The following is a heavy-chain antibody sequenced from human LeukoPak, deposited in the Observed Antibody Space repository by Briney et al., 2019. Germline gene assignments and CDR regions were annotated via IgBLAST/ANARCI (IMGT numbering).Heavy chain of an antibody. CDR1: GYSIRNGYY. Sequence: SETLSLTCAVTGYSIRNGYYWGWIRQPPGKGLEWIGSIYHSGSTYYNPSLKSRVTISVDTSKNQFSLKLSSVTAADTAVYYCARHTSTVSGVLTSPHYWGQGTLVTVSS. J-gene: IGHJ4*02. CDR2: IYHSGST. D-gene: IGHD3-3*01. V-gene: IGHV4-38-2*01. CDR3: ARHTSTVSGVLTSPHY.